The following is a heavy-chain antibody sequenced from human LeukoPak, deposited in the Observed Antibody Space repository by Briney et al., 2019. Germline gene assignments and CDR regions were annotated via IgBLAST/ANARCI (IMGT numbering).Heavy chain of an antibody. D-gene: IGHD2-8*01. V-gene: IGHV3-23*01. J-gene: IGHJ4*02. Sequence: GGSLRLSCAASGFTFSTYAMSWVRQAPGSGLEWVSGISGSGDSTYYADSVKGRFTISRDNSWNTLLLQMNSLRAEDTAVYYCAKDRSDNNTWYAGSHWGQGTLVTVSS. CDR2: ISGSGDST. CDR1: GFTFSTYA. CDR3: AKDRSDNNTWYAGSH.